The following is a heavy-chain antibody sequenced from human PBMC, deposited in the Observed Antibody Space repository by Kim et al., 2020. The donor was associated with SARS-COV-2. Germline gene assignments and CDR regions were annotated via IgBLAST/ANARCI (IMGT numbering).Heavy chain of an antibody. CDR1: GGSISSSSYY. CDR3: ARRPRITMVRGVKGPDY. V-gene: IGHV4-39*01. Sequence: SETLSLTCTVSGGSISSSSYYWGWIRQPPGKGLEWIGSIYYSGSTYYNPSLKSRVTISVDTSKNQFSLKLSSVTAADTAVYYCARRPRITMVRGVKGPDYWGQGTLVTVSS. D-gene: IGHD3-10*01. CDR2: IYYSGST. J-gene: IGHJ4*02.